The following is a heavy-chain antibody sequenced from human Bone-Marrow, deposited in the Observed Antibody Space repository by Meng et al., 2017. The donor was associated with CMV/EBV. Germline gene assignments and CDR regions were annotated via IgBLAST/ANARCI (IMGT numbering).Heavy chain of an antibody. CDR1: GFTFSSYA. CDR3: ARDAYYYDSSGYALGGLGPTYDAFDI. Sequence: GESLKISCAASGFTFSSYAMSWVRQAPGKGLEWVSAISGSGGSTYYADSVKGRFTISRDNSKNTLYLQMNSLRAEDTAVYYCARDAYYYDSSGYALGGLGPTYDAFDIWGQGTMVTVSS. CDR2: ISGSGGST. J-gene: IGHJ3*02. D-gene: IGHD3-22*01. V-gene: IGHV3-23*01.